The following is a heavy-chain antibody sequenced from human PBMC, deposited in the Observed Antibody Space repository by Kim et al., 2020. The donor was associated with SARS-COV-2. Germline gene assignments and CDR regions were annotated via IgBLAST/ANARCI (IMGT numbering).Heavy chain of an antibody. CDR2: IIPIFGTA. Sequence: SVKVSCKASGGTFSSYAISWVRQAPGQGLEWMGGIIPIFGTANYAQKFQGRVTITADESTSTAYMELSSLRSEDTAVYYCARNEPRITIFGVVPDWFDPWGQGTLVTVSS. J-gene: IGHJ5*02. V-gene: IGHV1-69*13. CDR3: ARNEPRITIFGVVPDWFDP. CDR1: GGTFSSYA. D-gene: IGHD3-3*01.